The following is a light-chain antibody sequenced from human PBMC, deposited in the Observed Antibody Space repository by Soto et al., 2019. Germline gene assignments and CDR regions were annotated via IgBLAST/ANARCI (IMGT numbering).Light chain of an antibody. CDR2: WAS. CDR1: QSVFYSSNSKNY. CDR3: QQYYSSPLT. J-gene: IGKJ4*01. V-gene: IGKV4-1*01. Sequence: DIVMTQSPDSLAVSLGERATINCKSSQSVFYSSNSKNYLAWYQLKPGQPPNLLISWASSRESGVPERFSGSGSGTDFTLTISSLQAEDVAVYYCQQYYSSPLTFGGGTKVEIK.